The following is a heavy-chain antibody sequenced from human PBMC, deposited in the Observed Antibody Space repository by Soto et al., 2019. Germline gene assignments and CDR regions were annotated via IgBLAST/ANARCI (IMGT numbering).Heavy chain of an antibody. CDR3: AKDLTRQLAYWLDP. D-gene: IGHD6-6*01. CDR2: INAHSGGT. CDR1: GFSFTGYY. V-gene: IGHV1-2*02. Sequence: ASVKVSCKASGFSFTGYYIHWLRQAPGQGLEWMGWINAHSGGTEYAQKFQGRVTSTRDTSIATAYLTLTSLTSDDTALYYCAKDLTRQLAYWLDPWGQGTQVTVSS. J-gene: IGHJ5*02.